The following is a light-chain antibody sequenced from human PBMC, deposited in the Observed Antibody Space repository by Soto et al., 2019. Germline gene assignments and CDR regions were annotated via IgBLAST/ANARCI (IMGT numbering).Light chain of an antibody. V-gene: IGKV3-15*01. Sequence: EIVMTQSPATLSVSPGERATLSCRASQSVSSNLAWYQQKPGQTPKLLIYVASIRATGIPARFSGSGSGTEFTLTTSSLQSEYFAVYYCQQYNVWPLTFGGGTKVEFK. CDR1: QSVSSN. J-gene: IGKJ4*01. CDR3: QQYNVWPLT. CDR2: VAS.